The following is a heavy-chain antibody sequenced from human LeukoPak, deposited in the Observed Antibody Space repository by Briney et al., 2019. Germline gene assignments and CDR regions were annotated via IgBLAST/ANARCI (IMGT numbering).Heavy chain of an antibody. CDR1: GFRFSSYA. V-gene: IGHV3-23*01. D-gene: IGHD3-3*01. J-gene: IGHJ4*02. CDR3: VKGGQNYDFWRFDY. Sequence: SGGSLRLSCGASGFRFSSYAMSWVRQAPGKGLEWVSSISGSGGSTYYTDSVKGRFAISRDNSKSTLYLQMNSLGTDDTALYYCVKGGQNYDFWRFDYWGQGTPVTASS. CDR2: ISGSGGST.